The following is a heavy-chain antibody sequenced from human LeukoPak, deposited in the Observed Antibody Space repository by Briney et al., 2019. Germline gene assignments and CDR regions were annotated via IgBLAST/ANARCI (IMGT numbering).Heavy chain of an antibody. D-gene: IGHD3-3*01. J-gene: IGHJ5*02. Sequence: ASVKVSCKASGYTFTSYGISWVRQAPGQGLEWMGWISAYNGNTNYAQKLQGRVTMIRDTSTSTVYMELSSLRSEDTAVYYCARDGIDYDFWSGYWNWFDPWGQGTLVTVSS. CDR1: GYTFTSYG. V-gene: IGHV1-18*01. CDR3: ARDGIDYDFWSGYWNWFDP. CDR2: ISAYNGNT.